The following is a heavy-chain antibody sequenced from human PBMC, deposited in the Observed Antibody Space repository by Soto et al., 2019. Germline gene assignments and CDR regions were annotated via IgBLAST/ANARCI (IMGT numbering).Heavy chain of an antibody. CDR2: ISGSGGST. V-gene: IGHV3-23*01. J-gene: IGHJ5*02. CDR3: AKDYYYDSSGHNWFDP. CDR1: GFTFSSYA. D-gene: IGHD3-22*01. Sequence: GGSLRLSCAASGFTFSSYAMSWVRQAPGKGLEWVSAISGSGGSTYYEDSVKGRFTISRDNSKNTLYLQMNSLRAEDTAVYYCAKDYYYDSSGHNWFDPWGQGTLVTVSS.